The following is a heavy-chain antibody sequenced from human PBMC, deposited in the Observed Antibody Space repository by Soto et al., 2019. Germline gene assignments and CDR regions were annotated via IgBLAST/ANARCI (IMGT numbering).Heavy chain of an antibody. CDR3: TRGYVYMPLGYDY. D-gene: IGHD5-12*01. CDR2: IRSKAYGGTT. Sequence: PGGSLRLSCTASGFTFGDYAMSWFRQAPGKGLEWVGFIRSKAYGGTTEYAASVKGRFTISRDDSKSIAYLQMNSLKTEDTAVYYCTRGYVYMPLGYDYWGQGTLVTVSS. CDR1: GFTFGDYA. J-gene: IGHJ4*02. V-gene: IGHV3-49*03.